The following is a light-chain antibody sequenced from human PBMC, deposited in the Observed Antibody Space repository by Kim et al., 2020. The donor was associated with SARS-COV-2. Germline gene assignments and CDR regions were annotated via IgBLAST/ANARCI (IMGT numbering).Light chain of an antibody. Sequence: GRRPTISCPGNRATIGITTVTWYHQLPGTAPKLLLYTNNQRPSGVPDRFSGSKSGPSASLAISGLQSEDEADYYCAAWDDSLNSVVFGGGTQLTVL. CDR3: AAWDDSLNSVV. V-gene: IGLV1-44*01. CDR2: TNN. J-gene: IGLJ2*01. CDR1: RATIGITT.